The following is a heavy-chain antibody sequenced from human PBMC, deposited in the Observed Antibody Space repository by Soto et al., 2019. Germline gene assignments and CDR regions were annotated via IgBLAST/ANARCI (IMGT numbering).Heavy chain of an antibody. CDR1: GGSISSYY. CDR3: ARLLLTATAFDI. V-gene: IGHV4-59*08. J-gene: IGHJ3*02. Sequence: SETLSLTCTVSGGSISSYYWSWIRQPPGKGLEWIGYIYYSGSTNYNPSLKSRVTISVDTSKNQFSLKLSSVTAADTAVYYCARLLLTATAFDIWGQGTMVTVSS. CDR2: IYYSGST. D-gene: IGHD1-20*01.